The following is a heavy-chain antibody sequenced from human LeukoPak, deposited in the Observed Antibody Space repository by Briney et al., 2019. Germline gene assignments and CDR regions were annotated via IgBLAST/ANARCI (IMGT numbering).Heavy chain of an antibody. D-gene: IGHD3-10*01. V-gene: IGHV3-23*01. Sequence: GGSLRLSCAASGFTFSSYAMSWVRQAPGKGLEWVSAISGSGGSTYYADSVKGRFTISRDNSKNTLYLQMNSLRAEDTAVYYCAKERITMVRGVISGYYFDYWGQGTLVTVSP. CDR3: AKERITMVRGVISGYYFDY. CDR2: ISGSGGST. J-gene: IGHJ4*02. CDR1: GFTFSSYA.